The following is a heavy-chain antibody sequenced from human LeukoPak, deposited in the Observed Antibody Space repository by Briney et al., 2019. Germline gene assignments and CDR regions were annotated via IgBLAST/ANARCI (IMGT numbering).Heavy chain of an antibody. D-gene: IGHD3-10*02. Sequence: PGRSLRLSCAASGFTFSSYGMHWVRQAPGKGLEWVSSIGSDGNKHYSESVRGRFAISRDNSKNTLFLQMSSLRAEDTALYYCAKDLHYNVAMDVWGQGTTVTVSS. CDR2: IGSDGNK. CDR3: AKDLHYNVAMDV. V-gene: IGHV3-33*06. J-gene: IGHJ6*02. CDR1: GFTFSSYG.